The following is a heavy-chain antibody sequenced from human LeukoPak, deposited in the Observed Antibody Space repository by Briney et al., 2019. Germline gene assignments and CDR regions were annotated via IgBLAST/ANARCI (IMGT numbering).Heavy chain of an antibody. J-gene: IGHJ4*02. Sequence: SETLSLTCTVFGYSISSGYYWGWIRQPPGKGLEWIGEINHSGSTNYNPSLKSRVTISVDTSKNQFSLKLSSVTAADTAVYYCARIRYSSPLTDWGQGTLVTVSS. V-gene: IGHV4-38-2*02. CDR3: ARIRYSSPLTD. CDR2: INHSGST. D-gene: IGHD6-13*01. CDR1: GYSISSGYY.